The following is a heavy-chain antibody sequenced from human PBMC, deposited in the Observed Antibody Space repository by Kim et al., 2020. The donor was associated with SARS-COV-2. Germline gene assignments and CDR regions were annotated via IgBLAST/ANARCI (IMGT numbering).Heavy chain of an antibody. D-gene: IGHD6-13*01. Sequence: SVKGRFTISRDNAKNSLYLQMNSLRAEDTAVYYCAREVGSSSTYYYGMDVWGQGTTVTVSS. CDR3: AREVGSSSTYYYGMDV. V-gene: IGHV3-11*06. J-gene: IGHJ6*02.